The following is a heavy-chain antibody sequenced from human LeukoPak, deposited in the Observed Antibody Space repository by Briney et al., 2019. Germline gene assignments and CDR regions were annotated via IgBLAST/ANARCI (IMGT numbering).Heavy chain of an antibody. CDR1: GYTFTSYD. D-gene: IGHD6-13*01. CDR2: MNPNSGNT. J-gene: IGHJ4*02. Sequence: ASVKVSCKASGYTFTSYDINWVRQATGQGLEWMGWMNPNSGNTGYAQKFQGRVTMTRNTSISTAYMELSSLRSEDTAVYYCARDLIAAAGRGLDYWGQGTLVTVSS. V-gene: IGHV1-8*01. CDR3: ARDLIAAAGRGLDY.